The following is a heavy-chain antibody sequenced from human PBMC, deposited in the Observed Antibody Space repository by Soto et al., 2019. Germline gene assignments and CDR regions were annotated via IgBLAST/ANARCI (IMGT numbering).Heavy chain of an antibody. D-gene: IGHD2-2*01. J-gene: IGHJ4*02. CDR3: ARGRSSTSPYPIGY. Sequence: QVQLQESGPGLVKPSQTLSLTCTVSGGSIGSGGYYGSWIRQHPGKGVEWIGYIYYSGSTYYNPALKSRVTISVDTSKNQFSLKLSSVTAADTAVYYCARGRSSTSPYPIGYWGQGTLVTVSS. CDR1: GGSIGSGGYY. CDR2: IYYSGST. V-gene: IGHV4-31*03.